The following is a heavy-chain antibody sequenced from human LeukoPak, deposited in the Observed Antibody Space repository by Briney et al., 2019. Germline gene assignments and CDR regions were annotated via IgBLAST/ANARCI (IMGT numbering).Heavy chain of an antibody. J-gene: IGHJ4*02. CDR3: ARGGAWGIAVAGTGGYYFDY. CDR1: GFTFSSYG. Sequence: GRSLRLSCAASGFTFSSYGMHWVRQAPGKGLEWVAVIWYDGSNKYYTDSVKGRFTISRDNSKNTLYLQMNSLRAEDTAVYYCARGGAWGIAVAGTGGYYFDYWGQGTLVTVSS. D-gene: IGHD6-19*01. V-gene: IGHV3-33*01. CDR2: IWYDGSNK.